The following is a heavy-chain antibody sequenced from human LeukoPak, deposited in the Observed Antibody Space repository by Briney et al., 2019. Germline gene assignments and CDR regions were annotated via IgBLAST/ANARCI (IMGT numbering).Heavy chain of an antibody. V-gene: IGHV3-9*01. CDR2: ISWNSGSI. CDR1: GFTFDDYA. J-gene: IGHJ4*02. Sequence: GGSLRLSCAASGFTFDDYAMHWVRQAPGKGLEGVSGISWNSGSIGYADSVKGRFTISRDNAKNSLYLQMNSLRAEDTALYYCAKTPSLSTVTTGYFDYWGQGTLVTVSS. CDR3: AKTPSLSTVTTGYFDY. D-gene: IGHD4-17*01.